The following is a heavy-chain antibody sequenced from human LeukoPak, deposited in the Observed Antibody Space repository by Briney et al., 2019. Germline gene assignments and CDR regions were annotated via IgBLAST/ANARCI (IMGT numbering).Heavy chain of an antibody. J-gene: IGHJ3*02. Sequence: GGSLRLSCAASGFTFSNAWMSWVRQAPGKGLEWVGRIKSKTDGGTTDYAAPVKGRFTISRDDSKNTLYLQMNSLKTEDIAVYYCTTAYSSSWYAFDIWGQGTMVTVSS. CDR1: GFTFSNAW. CDR2: IKSKTDGGTT. CDR3: TTAYSSSWYAFDI. V-gene: IGHV3-15*01. D-gene: IGHD6-13*01.